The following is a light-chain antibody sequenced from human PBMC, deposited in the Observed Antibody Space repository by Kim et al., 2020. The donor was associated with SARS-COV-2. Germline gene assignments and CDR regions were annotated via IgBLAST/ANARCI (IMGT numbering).Light chain of an antibody. V-gene: IGKV1-13*02. CDR1: QGIGTA. CDR3: QQFASNRIT. CDR2: DAS. Sequence: AIQLTQSPSSLSASVGDRVTITCRASQGIGTALAWYQQQVGKTPKLLIYDASVLSTGVPSRFSGSGSGTDFTFSISSVRPEDFATYYCQQFASNRITFGPGTRLEI. J-gene: IGKJ3*01.